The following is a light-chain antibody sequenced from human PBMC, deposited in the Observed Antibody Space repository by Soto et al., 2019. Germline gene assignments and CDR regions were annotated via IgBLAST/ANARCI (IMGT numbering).Light chain of an antibody. CDR3: QSYDSSMSGYV. Sequence: QSVLTRPPAVSGARGQSITISCPGSSSNIGAGYPVHWYQQLPGTAPKLLIFGTTIRPSGVPDRFSGSRSGLAITGLQAEEVADYYFQSYDSSMSGYVFGTGTKVTVL. CDR1: SSNIGAGYP. V-gene: IGLV1-40*01. CDR2: GTT. J-gene: IGLJ1*01.